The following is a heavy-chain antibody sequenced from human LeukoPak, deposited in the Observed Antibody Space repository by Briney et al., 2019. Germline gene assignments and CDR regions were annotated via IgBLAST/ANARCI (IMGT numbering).Heavy chain of an antibody. D-gene: IGHD6-13*01. V-gene: IGHV3-66*02. CDR3: ARDRGIAAPMDV. Sequence: GGSLRLSCAASGFTVSSNYMSWVRQAPGKGLEWVSVIYSGGSTYYADSVKGRFTISRDNSKNTPYLQMNSLRAEDTAVYYCARDRGIAAPMDVWGKGPRSPSPQ. CDR1: GFTVSSNY. CDR2: IYSGGST. J-gene: IGHJ6*01.